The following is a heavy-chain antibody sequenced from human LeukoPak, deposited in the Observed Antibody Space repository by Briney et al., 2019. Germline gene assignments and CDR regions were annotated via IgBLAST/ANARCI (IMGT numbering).Heavy chain of an antibody. V-gene: IGHV1-69*13. CDR1: GGTFSSYA. CDR2: IIPIFGTA. Sequence: GASVKVSCKASGGTFSSYAISWVRQAPGQGLEWMGGIIPIFGTANYAQKFQGRVTITADESTSTAYMELSSLRSEDTAVYYCAREEGYDILTPIHWFDPWGQGTLVTVSS. J-gene: IGHJ5*02. CDR3: AREEGYDILTPIHWFDP. D-gene: IGHD3-9*01.